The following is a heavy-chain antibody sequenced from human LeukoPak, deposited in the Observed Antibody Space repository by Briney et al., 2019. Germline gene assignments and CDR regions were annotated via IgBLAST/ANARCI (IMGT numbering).Heavy chain of an antibody. V-gene: IGHV4-31*03. D-gene: IGHD2-2*02. CDR3: ARVGGYCSSTSCYTIDY. CDR1: GGSISSGGYY. CDR2: IYYSGST. J-gene: IGHJ4*02. Sequence: SQTLSLTCTVSGGSISSGGYYRSWIRQHPGKGLEWIGYIYYSGSTYYNPSLKSRVTISVDTSKNQFSLKLSSVTAADTAVYYCARVGGYCSSTSCYTIDYWGQGTLVTVSS.